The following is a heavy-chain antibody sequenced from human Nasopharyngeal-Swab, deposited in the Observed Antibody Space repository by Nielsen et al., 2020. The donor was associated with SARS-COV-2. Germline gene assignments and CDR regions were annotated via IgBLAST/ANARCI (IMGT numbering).Heavy chain of an antibody. Sequence: SETLSLTCAVYGGSFCGHYWSWIRQPPGKGLEWLGEINHSGSTNYNPSLKSRVTISVDTSKNQFSLKLSPVTAADTAAYYCARENVWGQGTTVTVSS. CDR3: ARENV. V-gene: IGHV4-34*01. J-gene: IGHJ6*02. CDR2: INHSGST. CDR1: GGSFCGHY.